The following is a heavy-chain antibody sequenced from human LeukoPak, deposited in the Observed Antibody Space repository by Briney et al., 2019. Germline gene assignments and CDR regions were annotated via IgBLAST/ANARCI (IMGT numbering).Heavy chain of an antibody. CDR2: IYYSGST. CDR1: GGSVSSVSYY. J-gene: IGHJ4*02. Sequence: SETLSLTCTVSGGSVSSVSYYWSWIRQPPGKGLEWIGYIYYSGSTNYNPSLKSRVTISVDTSKNQFSLKLSSVTAADTAVYYCARGLYRVANYYDSSGYITFDYWGQGTLVTVSS. CDR3: ARGLYRVANYYDSSGYITFDY. D-gene: IGHD3-22*01. V-gene: IGHV4-61*01.